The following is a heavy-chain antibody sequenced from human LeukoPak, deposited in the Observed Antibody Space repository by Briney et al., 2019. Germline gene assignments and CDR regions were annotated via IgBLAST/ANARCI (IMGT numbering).Heavy chain of an antibody. Sequence: SETLSLTCTVSGGSISSGDYYWSWIRQPPGKGLEWIGYIYYSGSTYYNPPLKSRVTISVDTSKNQFSLKLGSVTAADTAVYYCARVRYYDSSGYNWFDPWGQGTLVTVSS. J-gene: IGHJ5*02. CDR3: ARVRYYDSSGYNWFDP. D-gene: IGHD3-22*01. CDR1: GGSISSGDYY. V-gene: IGHV4-30-4*01. CDR2: IYYSGST.